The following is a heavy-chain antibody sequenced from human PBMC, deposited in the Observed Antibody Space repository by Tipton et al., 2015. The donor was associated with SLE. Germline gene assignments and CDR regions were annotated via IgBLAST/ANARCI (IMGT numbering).Heavy chain of an antibody. CDR1: GGSISDNNYY. CDR2: IHYSGSK. CDR3: ATRRSRWLQLGYFDL. J-gene: IGHJ2*01. Sequence: TLSLTCTVSGGSISDNNYYWGWIRQPPGKGLEWIGNIHYSGSKFDNPSLRSRVTISLDTSKNQFSLRLTSVTAADTAVYYCATRRSRWLQLGYFDLWGRGTLVTISS. V-gene: IGHV4-39*07. D-gene: IGHD5-24*01.